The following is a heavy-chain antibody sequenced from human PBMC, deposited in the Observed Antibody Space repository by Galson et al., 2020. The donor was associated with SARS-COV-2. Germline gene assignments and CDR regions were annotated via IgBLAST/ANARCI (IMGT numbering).Heavy chain of an antibody. V-gene: IGHV3-30-3*01. D-gene: IGHD3-10*01. J-gene: IGHJ5*02. Sequence: TGGSLRLSCAASGFTFSSYAMHWVRQAPGKGLEWVAVISYDGSNKYYADSVKGRFTISRDNSKNTLYLQMNSLRAEDTAVYYCARGGEGNWFDPWGQGVLVTVSS. CDR2: ISYDGSNK. CDR3: ARGGEGNWFDP. CDR1: GFTFSSYA.